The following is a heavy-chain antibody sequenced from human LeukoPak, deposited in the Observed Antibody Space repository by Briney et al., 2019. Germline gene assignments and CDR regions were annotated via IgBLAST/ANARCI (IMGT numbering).Heavy chain of an antibody. D-gene: IGHD3-10*01. CDR1: GFTFSSYA. V-gene: IGHV3-30-3*01. J-gene: IGHJ6*02. Sequence: GGSLRLSCAASGFTFSSYAMHWVRQAPGKGLEWVAVISYDGSNKYYADSVKGRFTISRDNSKNTLYLQMISLRAEDTAVYYCARAMAKFYYYYGMDVWGQGTTVTVSS. CDR3: ARAMAKFYYYYGMDV. CDR2: ISYDGSNK.